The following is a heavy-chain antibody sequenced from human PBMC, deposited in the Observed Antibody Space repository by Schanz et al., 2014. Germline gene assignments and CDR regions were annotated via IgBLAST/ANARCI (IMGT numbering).Heavy chain of an antibody. D-gene: IGHD2-15*01. CDR3: CRGFSRSYIDF. J-gene: IGHJ4*02. CDR1: GGTFSTYT. CDR2: IIPILGIA. Sequence: QVQLVQSGAEVKKPGASVKVSCKASGGTFSTYTISWVRQAPGQGLEWMGRIIPILGIANYAQKCQGRITVTTDTSTSTVYLELSSLRSDDTAVYYYCRGFSRSYIDFWGQGTLIAASS. V-gene: IGHV1-69*02.